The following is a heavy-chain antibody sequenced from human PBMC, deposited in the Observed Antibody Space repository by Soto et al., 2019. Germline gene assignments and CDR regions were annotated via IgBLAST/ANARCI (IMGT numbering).Heavy chain of an antibody. V-gene: IGHV4-30-4*01. CDR1: GGSISSGDYY. J-gene: IGHJ4*02. Sequence: QVQLQESGPGLVKPSQTLSLTCTVSGGSISSGDYYWSWIRQPPGKGLEWMGYICYSGSTYYNPSHKSRVTISVDTSKNQYALKLSSGSAADTAVYYCARVGGFGATTFDYWGQGTRVTVSS. CDR2: ICYSGST. D-gene: IGHD3-10*01. CDR3: ARVGGFGATTFDY.